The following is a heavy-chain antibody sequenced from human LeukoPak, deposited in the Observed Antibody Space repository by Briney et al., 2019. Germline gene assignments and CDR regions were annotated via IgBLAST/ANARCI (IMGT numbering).Heavy chain of an antibody. CDR2: IIPIFGTA. CDR1: GGTFSSYA. Sequence: AASVKVSCKASGGTFSSYAISWVRQAPGQGLEWMGGIIPIFGTANYAQKFQGRVTITADESTSTAYMELSSLRSEDTAVYYCARVPIVVVPAARSRYYYYGMDVWGQGTTVTVSS. V-gene: IGHV1-69*13. D-gene: IGHD2-2*01. CDR3: ARVPIVVVPAARSRYYYYGMDV. J-gene: IGHJ6*02.